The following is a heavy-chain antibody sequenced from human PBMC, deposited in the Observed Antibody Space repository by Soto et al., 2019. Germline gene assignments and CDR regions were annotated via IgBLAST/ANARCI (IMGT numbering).Heavy chain of an antibody. CDR3: ARHLRMPSLKAVKTYYYYYYMDV. Sequence: SETLSLTCTVSGGSISSSSYYWGWIRQPPGKGLEWIGSIYYSGSTYYNPSLKSRVTISVDTSKNQFSLKLSSVTAADTAVYYCARHLRMPSLKAVKTYYYYYYMDVWGKGTTVT. CDR1: GGSISSSSYY. J-gene: IGHJ6*03. CDR2: IYYSGST. D-gene: IGHD6-19*01. V-gene: IGHV4-39*01.